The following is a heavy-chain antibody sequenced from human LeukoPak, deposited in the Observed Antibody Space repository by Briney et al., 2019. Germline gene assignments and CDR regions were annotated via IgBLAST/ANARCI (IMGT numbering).Heavy chain of an antibody. CDR3: ARRSSTWSFDY. V-gene: IGHV4-59*08. J-gene: IGHJ4*02. CDR2: IYSSGST. D-gene: IGHD6-13*01. Sequence: SETLSLTCTVSGVSISSYYWSWIRQPPGKGLEWIGYIYSSGSTNYNPSLKSRVTIFVDTSKNQFSLKLSSVTAADTAVYYCARRSSTWSFDYWGQGTLVTVSS. CDR1: GVSISSYY.